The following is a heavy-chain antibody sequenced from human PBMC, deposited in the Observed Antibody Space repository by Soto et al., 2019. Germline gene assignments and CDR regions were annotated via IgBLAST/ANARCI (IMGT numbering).Heavy chain of an antibody. D-gene: IGHD3-22*01. Sequence: SVKVSCKACGGTLSSYAISWVRQAHGQGLEWMGGIIPIFGTANYAQKFQGRVTITADESTSTAYMELSSLRSEDTAVYYCASSLLYYYDSSGYYPDYWGQGTLVTVSS. CDR2: IIPIFGTA. J-gene: IGHJ4*02. V-gene: IGHV1-69*13. CDR1: GGTLSSYA. CDR3: ASSLLYYYDSSGYYPDY.